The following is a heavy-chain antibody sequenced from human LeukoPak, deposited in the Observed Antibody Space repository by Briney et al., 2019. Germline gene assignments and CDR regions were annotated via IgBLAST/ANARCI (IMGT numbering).Heavy chain of an antibody. J-gene: IGHJ4*02. CDR2: ISGSGGST. CDR3: AKDRAYSSSWYRGEDY. Sequence: GGSLRLSCAASGFTFSSYAMTWVRQAPGKGLEWVSAISGSGGSTYYADSVKGRFTISRDNSKNTLYLQLNSLRAEDTAVYYCAKDRAYSSSWYRGEDYWGQGTPVTVSS. V-gene: IGHV3-23*01. D-gene: IGHD6-13*01. CDR1: GFTFSSYA.